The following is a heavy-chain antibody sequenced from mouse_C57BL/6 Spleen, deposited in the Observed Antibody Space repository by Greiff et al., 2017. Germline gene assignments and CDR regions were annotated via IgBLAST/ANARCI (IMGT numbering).Heavy chain of an antibody. J-gene: IGHJ2*01. V-gene: IGHV1-64*01. D-gene: IGHD3-3*01. CDR3: AGDEAYYFDY. CDR1: GYTFTSYW. Sequence: QVQLKQPGAELVKPGASVKLSCKASGYTFTSYWMHWVKQRPGQGLEWIGMIHPNSGSTNYNEKFKSKATLTVDKSSSTAYMQLSSLTSEDSAVYYCAGDEAYYFDYWGQGTTLTVSS. CDR2: IHPNSGST.